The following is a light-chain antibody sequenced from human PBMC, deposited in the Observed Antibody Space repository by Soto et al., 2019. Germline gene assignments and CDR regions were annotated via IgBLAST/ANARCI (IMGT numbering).Light chain of an antibody. CDR1: QSVRSDY. CDR2: GAS. J-gene: IGKJ1*01. V-gene: IGKV3-20*01. CDR3: QQYGSSRWT. Sequence: EIVLTQSPGTLSLSPGERATLSCRASQSVRSDYLAWYQQKPGQAPRLLIYGASSRATGIPDRFSGSGSGTDFTLTISRLEPEDFAVYYCQQYGSSRWTFGQGTKV.